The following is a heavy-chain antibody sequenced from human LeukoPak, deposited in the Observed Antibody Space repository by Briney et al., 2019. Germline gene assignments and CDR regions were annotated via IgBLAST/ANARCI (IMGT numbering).Heavy chain of an antibody. V-gene: IGHV4-39*01. CDR1: GGSISSSSYY. CDR2: IYYSGTT. J-gene: IGHJ4*02. CDR3: ARVFWSGYSYFDY. Sequence: SETLSLTCTVSGGSISSSSYYWGWIRQPPGKGLEWIGSIYYSGTTYYNPSLKSRVTISVDTSKNQFSLKLSSVTAADTAVYYCARVFWSGYSYFDYWGQGTLVTVSS. D-gene: IGHD3-3*01.